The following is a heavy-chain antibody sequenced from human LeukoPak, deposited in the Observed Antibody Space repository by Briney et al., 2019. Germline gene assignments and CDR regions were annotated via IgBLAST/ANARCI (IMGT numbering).Heavy chain of an antibody. J-gene: IGHJ4*02. CDR1: GFTFSTYW. D-gene: IGHD2-8*01. CDR2: INPDGTTT. V-gene: IGHV3-74*01. CDR3: TRDLRLTGDN. Sequence: GGSLRLSCATSGFTFSTYWMFWVRQAPGKGLVWLSHINPDGTTTDYVDSVKGRFTVSRDNAQNTLFLQMNSLRAEDTGVYYCTRDLRLTGDNWGQGTLVTVSS.